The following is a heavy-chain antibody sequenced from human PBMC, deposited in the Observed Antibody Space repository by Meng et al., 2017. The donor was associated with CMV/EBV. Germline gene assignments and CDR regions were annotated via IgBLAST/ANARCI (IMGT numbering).Heavy chain of an antibody. J-gene: IGHJ6*02. CDR1: GYTFTGYY. V-gene: IGHV1-2*02. Sequence: ASVKVSCKASGYTFTGYYMHWVRQAPGQGLEWMGWINPNSGGTNYAQKFQGRVTMTTDTSTSTAYMELRSLRSDDTAVYYCARDALYSSSWYYYYYGMDVWGQGTTVTVSS. D-gene: IGHD6-13*01. CDR3: ARDALYSSSWYYYYYGMDV. CDR2: INPNSGGT.